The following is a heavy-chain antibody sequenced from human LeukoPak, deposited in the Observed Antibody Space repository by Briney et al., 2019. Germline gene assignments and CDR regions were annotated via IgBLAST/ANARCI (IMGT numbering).Heavy chain of an antibody. CDR1: GFTFSSHV. V-gene: IGHV3-23*01. CDR3: ANPYCSSTSCHDAFDI. D-gene: IGHD2-2*01. CDR2: ISDSGGTT. Sequence: PGGSLRLSCAASGFTFSSHVMTWVRQAPGKGLECVSAISDSGGTTYYADSVKGRFTIPRDNSKNTLYLQMNSLRAEDTAVYYCANPYCSSTSCHDAFDIWGQGTMVTVSS. J-gene: IGHJ3*02.